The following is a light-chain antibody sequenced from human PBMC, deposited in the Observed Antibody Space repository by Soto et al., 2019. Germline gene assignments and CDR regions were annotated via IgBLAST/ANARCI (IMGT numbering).Light chain of an antibody. CDR2: EVR. CDR1: SSDVGGYNY. J-gene: IGLJ1*01. Sequence: QSALTQPASVSGSPGQSITISCTGTSSDVGGYNYVSWYRQHPGKAPKLMIYEVRNRPSGVSNRFSGSKSGNTASLTISGLQAEDDADYYCSSYTRSSTLIFGIGTKVTVL. V-gene: IGLV2-14*01. CDR3: SSYTRSSTLI.